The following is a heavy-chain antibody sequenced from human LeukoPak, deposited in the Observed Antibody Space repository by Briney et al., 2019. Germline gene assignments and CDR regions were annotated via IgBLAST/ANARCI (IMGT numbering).Heavy chain of an antibody. Sequence: GGSLRLSCAASGFTFSSYSMNWVRQAPGKGLGWVSSISSSSSYIYYADSVKGRFTISRDNGKNSLYLQMNSLRAEDTAVYYCARDGVVAAAGGWFDPWGQGTLVTVSS. CDR2: ISSSSSYI. D-gene: IGHD6-13*01. CDR1: GFTFSSYS. J-gene: IGHJ5*02. V-gene: IGHV3-21*01. CDR3: ARDGVVAAAGGWFDP.